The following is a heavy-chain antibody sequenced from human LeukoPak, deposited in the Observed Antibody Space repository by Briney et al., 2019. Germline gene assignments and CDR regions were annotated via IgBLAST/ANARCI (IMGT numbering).Heavy chain of an antibody. Sequence: SQTLSLTCAISGDSVSSNSAAWNWIRQSPSRGLEWLGRTYYRSKWYNDYAVSVKGRIAINPDTSKNQYSLQLNSVTPEDTAVYYCARAKGRSPLFDYWGQGTLVTVSS. CDR1: GDSVSSNSAA. J-gene: IGHJ4*02. CDR2: TYYRSKWYN. CDR3: ARAKGRSPLFDY. V-gene: IGHV6-1*01. D-gene: IGHD6-13*01.